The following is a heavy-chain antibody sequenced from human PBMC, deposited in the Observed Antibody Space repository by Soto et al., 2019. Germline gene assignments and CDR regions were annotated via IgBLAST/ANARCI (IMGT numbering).Heavy chain of an antibody. CDR3: ARVGASYSGMYYFDY. CDR2: IRHDSSTT. V-gene: IGHV3-48*01. Sequence: GGSLRLSCAASGFTFSVYNMNWVRQAPGKGLEWISYIRHDSSTTYYADSVKGRFTISRDNAKNSVFLQMTSLRAEDTAAYYCARVGASYSGMYYFDYWGEGALVTVSS. D-gene: IGHD5-12*01. CDR1: GFTFSVYN. J-gene: IGHJ4*02.